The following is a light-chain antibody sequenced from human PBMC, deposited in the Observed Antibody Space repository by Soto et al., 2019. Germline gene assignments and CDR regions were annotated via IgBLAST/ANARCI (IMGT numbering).Light chain of an antibody. CDR2: KVS. V-gene: IGKV2-30*02. Sequence: DVVMTPSPLSLPVTLGQPASISCSSNQSLVHSDGIAYFSWFQQRPGRSPRRLIYKVSNRDSGVPARFSGSGSGTDFALKISRVEAEDVGVYYCMQALQTRSITFGQGTRLEIK. J-gene: IGKJ5*01. CDR3: MQALQTRSIT. CDR1: QSLVHSDGIAY.